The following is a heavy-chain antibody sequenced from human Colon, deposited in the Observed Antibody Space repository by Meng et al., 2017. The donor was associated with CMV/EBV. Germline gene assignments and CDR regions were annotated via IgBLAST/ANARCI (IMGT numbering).Heavy chain of an antibody. V-gene: IGHV3-74*01. CDR2: INNDGSGI. CDR3: ASTGGAWFDP. J-gene: IGHJ5*02. CDR1: GFTLSRFW. Sequence: CCEASGFTLSRFWMHWVRQAPGKGLVWVSRINNDGSGIGYGDTVKDRFTISRDNEKNTAYLEMNSLRAEDSGVYYCASTGGAWFDPWGQGTLVTVSS. D-gene: IGHD1-1*01.